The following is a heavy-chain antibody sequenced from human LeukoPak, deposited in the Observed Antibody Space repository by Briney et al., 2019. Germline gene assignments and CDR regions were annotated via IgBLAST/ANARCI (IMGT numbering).Heavy chain of an antibody. J-gene: IGHJ4*02. D-gene: IGHD1-14*01. CDR2: ISGSGTNI. Sequence: PGGSLRLSCAASGFTFSGYSMTWVRQAPGKGLEWVSYISGSGTNIYNADSVKGRFTISRDNAKNSMYLQMNSLRDEDTAVYYCVRGTAYSFDCWGQGTLVTVSS. CDR3: VRGTAYSFDC. V-gene: IGHV3-48*02. CDR1: GFTFSGYS.